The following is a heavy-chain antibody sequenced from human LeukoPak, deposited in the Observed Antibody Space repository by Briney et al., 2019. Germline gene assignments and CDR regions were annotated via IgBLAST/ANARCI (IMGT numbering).Heavy chain of an antibody. V-gene: IGHV4-34*01. Sequence: SENLSLTCAVYGGSFSGYYWSWIRQPPGKGLEWIGEINHSGSTNYNPSLKSRVTISVDTSKNQFSLKLSSVTAADTAVYYCARGGYYYGFDYWGQGTLVTVSS. CDR2: INHSGST. D-gene: IGHD3-22*01. CDR3: ARGGYYYGFDY. J-gene: IGHJ4*02. CDR1: GGSFSGYY.